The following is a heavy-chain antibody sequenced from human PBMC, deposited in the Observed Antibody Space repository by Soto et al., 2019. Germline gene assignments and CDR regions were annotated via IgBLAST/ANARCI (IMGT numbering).Heavy chain of an antibody. Sequence: SVKVSCKASGGTFSSYAISWVRQAPGQGLEWMGGIIPIFGTANYAQKFQGRVTITADESTSTAYMELSSLRSEDTAVYYCARVRPVSGGQENWFDPWGQGTLVTSPQ. CDR1: GGTFSSYA. J-gene: IGHJ5*02. D-gene: IGHD2-15*01. CDR2: IIPIFGTA. CDR3: ARVRPVSGGQENWFDP. V-gene: IGHV1-69*13.